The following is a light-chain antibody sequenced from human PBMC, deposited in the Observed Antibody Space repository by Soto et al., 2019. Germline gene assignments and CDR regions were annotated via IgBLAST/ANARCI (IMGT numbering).Light chain of an antibody. CDR1: QSVTYN. CDR3: QHYNNWPFT. J-gene: IGKJ3*01. Sequence: EIVMTQSPATLSVSPGERATLSCTASQSVTYNLAWYQQKPGQAPRLLFYGASTRATGIPARFSGSGSGTEFTLTITSLQSEDFAVYYCQHYNNWPFTFGPGTKVDIK. V-gene: IGKV3-15*01. CDR2: GAS.